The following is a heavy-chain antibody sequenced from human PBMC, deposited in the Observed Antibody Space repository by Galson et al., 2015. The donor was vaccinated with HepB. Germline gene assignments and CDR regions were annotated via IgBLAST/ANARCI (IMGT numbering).Heavy chain of an antibody. J-gene: IGHJ3*02. D-gene: IGHD4-23*01. Sequence: LRLSCAASGFTVSSNYMSWVRQAPGKGLEWVSVIYYGGSTYYADSVKGRFTIPRDNFKNTVYLQMNSLRGEDTAVYHCARDRWPSGAFDIWGQGTMVTVSS. V-gene: IGHV3-66*02. CDR1: GFTVSSNY. CDR2: IYYGGST. CDR3: ARDRWPSGAFDI.